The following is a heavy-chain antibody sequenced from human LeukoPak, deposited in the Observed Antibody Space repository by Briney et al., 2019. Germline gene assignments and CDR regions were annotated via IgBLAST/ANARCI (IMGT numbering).Heavy chain of an antibody. CDR3: ARSPFGGVIVIGDY. J-gene: IGHJ4*02. Sequence: GGSLRLSCAASGFTFSNYALHWVRQAPGEGLEWVAVISYDGSNKYYADSVKGRFSISRDNSKNTLYLQMNSLRAEDTAAYYCARSPFGGVIVIGDYWGQGTLVTVSS. CDR1: GFTFSNYA. V-gene: IGHV3-30-3*01. CDR2: ISYDGSNK. D-gene: IGHD3-16*02.